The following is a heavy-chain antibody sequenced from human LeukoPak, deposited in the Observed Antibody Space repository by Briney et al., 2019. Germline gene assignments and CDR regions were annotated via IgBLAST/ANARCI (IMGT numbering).Heavy chain of an antibody. CDR2: ISSSSSYI. D-gene: IGHD3-3*01. CDR3: ARDPKPENNYDFWSGSAGVDY. J-gene: IGHJ4*02. Sequence: TGGSLRLSCAASGFTFSSYSMNWVRQAPGKGLEWVSSISSSSSYIYYADSVKGRFTISRDNAKNSLYLQMNSLRAEDTAVYYRARDPKPENNYDFWSGSAGVDYWGQGTLVTVSS. CDR1: GFTFSSYS. V-gene: IGHV3-21*01.